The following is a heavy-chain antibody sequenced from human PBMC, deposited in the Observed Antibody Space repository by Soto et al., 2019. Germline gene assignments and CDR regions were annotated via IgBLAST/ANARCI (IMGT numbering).Heavy chain of an antibody. CDR1: GFTFRSYN. D-gene: IGHD1-20*01. Sequence: GGALRLSCAAPGFTFRSYNINWVRPAPGKGLEWVSYISSSSSTIYYADSVKGRFTISRDNAKNSLYLQMNSLRAEDTAVYYCARAAIPPYNCFFTQWSQGTLVTVSS. CDR3: ARAAIPPYNCFFTQ. CDR2: ISSSSSTI. J-gene: IGHJ4*02. V-gene: IGHV3-48*01.